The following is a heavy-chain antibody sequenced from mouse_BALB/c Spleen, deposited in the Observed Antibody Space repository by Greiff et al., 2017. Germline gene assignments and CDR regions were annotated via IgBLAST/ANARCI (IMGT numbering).Heavy chain of an antibody. CDR3: ARRVYYGNAMDY. D-gene: IGHD1-2*01. V-gene: IGHV1-18*01. CDR1: GYTFTDYN. J-gene: IGHJ4*01. Sequence: VQLQQSGPELVKPGASVTIPCKASGYTFTDYNMDWVKQSHGKSLEWIGDINPNNGGTIYNQKFKGKATLTVDKSSSTAYMELRSLTSEDTAVYYCARRVYYGNAMDYWGQGTSVTVSS. CDR2: INPNNGGT.